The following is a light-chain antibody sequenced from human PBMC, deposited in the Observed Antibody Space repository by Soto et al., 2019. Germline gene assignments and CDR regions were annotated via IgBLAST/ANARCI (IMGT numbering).Light chain of an antibody. CDR1: QSVSSY. Sequence: EIVLTQSPATLSLSPGERATLSCRASQSVSSYLAWYQQKPGQAPRLLIYDASNRATGIPARFSGSGSATEFSLTISSLEPEDVVVYYCQQRSNWPPLTFGGGTKVEIK. J-gene: IGKJ4*01. CDR3: QQRSNWPPLT. V-gene: IGKV3-11*01. CDR2: DAS.